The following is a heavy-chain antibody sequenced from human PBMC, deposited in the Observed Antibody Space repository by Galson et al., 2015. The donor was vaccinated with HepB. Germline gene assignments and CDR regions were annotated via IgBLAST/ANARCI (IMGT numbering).Heavy chain of an antibody. CDR1: GFTFINYP. CDR3: AKARNSDDWAVFDY. CDR2: ISGRDGRT. Sequence: SLRLSCAASGFTFINYPMSWVRQGPGKGLEWVSVISGRDGRTFYADSVKGRFTISRDNSKSRLYLQIDILGVEDTAVYYCAKARNSDDWAVFDYWGQGTLVTVSS. V-gene: IGHV3-23*01. D-gene: IGHD3-16*01. J-gene: IGHJ4*02.